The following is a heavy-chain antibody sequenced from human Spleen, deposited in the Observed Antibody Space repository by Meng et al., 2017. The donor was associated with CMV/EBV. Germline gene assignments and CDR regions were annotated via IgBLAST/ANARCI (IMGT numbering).Heavy chain of an antibody. CDR3: ARDRGLRGYYFDY. D-gene: IGHD4-17*01. CDR1: GYTFTGYY. V-gene: IGHV1-2*02. CDR2: INPNSGGT. J-gene: IGHJ4*02. Sequence: ASVKVSCKASGYTFTGYYMHWVRQAPGQGLEWMGWINPNSGGTNYAQKLQGRVTMTRDTSISTAYMELSRLRSDDTAVYYCARDRGLRGYYFDYWGQGTLVTVSS.